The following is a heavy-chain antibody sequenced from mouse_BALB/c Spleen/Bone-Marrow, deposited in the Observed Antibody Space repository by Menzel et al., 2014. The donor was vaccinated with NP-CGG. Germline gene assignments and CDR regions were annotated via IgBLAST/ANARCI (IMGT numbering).Heavy chain of an antibody. CDR3: ARSYGYERSWLAY. CDR1: GYTFXEYT. J-gene: IGHJ3*01. V-gene: IGHV1-18*01. CDR2: INPNNGGT. D-gene: IGHD2-2*01. Sequence: VQLKESGPELVKPGASVKISCKTSGYTFXEYTMHWVRQSHGKSLEWIGGINPNNGGTSYNQKFKGKATLTVDKSSSTAYMELRSLTSEDTAVYYCARSYGYERSWLAYWGQGTLVTVSA.